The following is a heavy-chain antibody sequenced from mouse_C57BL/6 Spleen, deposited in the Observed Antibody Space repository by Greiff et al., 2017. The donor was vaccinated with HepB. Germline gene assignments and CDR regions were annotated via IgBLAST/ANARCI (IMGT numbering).Heavy chain of an antibody. CDR1: GFTFSSYA. CDR3: ARRGYGSTFDY. CDR2: ISDGGSYT. J-gene: IGHJ2*01. V-gene: IGHV5-4*01. Sequence: EVQRVESGGGLVKPGGSLKLSCAASGFTFSSYAMSWVRQTPEKRLEWVATISDGGSYTYYPDNVKGRFTISRDNAKNNLYLQMSHLKSEDTAMYYCARRGYGSTFDYWGQGTTLTVSS. D-gene: IGHD1-1*01.